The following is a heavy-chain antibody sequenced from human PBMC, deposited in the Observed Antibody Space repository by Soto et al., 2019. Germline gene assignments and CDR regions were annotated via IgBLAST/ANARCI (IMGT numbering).Heavy chain of an antibody. V-gene: IGHV3-49*04. CDR2: IRRIAYGGTT. D-gene: IGHD2-15*01. CDR3: SRSLAIAFDS. Sequence: GGSLRLSCSASGFNFAAYTMSWVRLTPGKGLEWVGFIRRIAYGGTTDYAASVKGRFTISRDDSRKIVYLQMSRLKIEDTAVYYCSRSLAIAFDSWGQGTLVTVSS. J-gene: IGHJ4*02. CDR1: GFNFAAYT.